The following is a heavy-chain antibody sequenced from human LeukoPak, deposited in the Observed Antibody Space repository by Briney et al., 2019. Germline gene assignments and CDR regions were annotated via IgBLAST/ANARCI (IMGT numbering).Heavy chain of an antibody. CDR2: IDYDGGSG. D-gene: IGHD6-19*01. Sequence: GGSLRLSCPVSGFTLSSYEIIWIRQAPGKGLEWVSSIDYDGGSGHYADSVKGRFTISRDNSNNTLFLHLNSLRGEDTAVYYCTRNSGWYGLSWGQGTLVTVSS. CDR3: TRNSGWYGLS. J-gene: IGHJ1*01. CDR1: GFTLSSYE. V-gene: IGHV3-23*01.